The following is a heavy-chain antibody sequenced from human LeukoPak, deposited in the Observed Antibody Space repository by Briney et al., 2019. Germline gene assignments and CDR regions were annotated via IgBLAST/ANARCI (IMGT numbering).Heavy chain of an antibody. CDR1: GFNPGSNW. CDR2: IKSDGSSI. CDR3: ARTDYFDI. D-gene: IGHD3-16*01. V-gene: IGHV3-74*01. J-gene: IGHJ3*02. Sequence: GGSLRLSCVASGFNPGSNWMHWVRQAPGKGLVWVSRIKSDGSSISYADSVKGRFTFSRDNAKNTLYLQMNSLRADDTAVYYCARTDYFDIWGQGTMVTVSS.